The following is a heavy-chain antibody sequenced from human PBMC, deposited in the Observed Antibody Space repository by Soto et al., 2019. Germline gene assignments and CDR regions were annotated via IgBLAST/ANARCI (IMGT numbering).Heavy chain of an antibody. CDR3: ARDRGVAPPVAGNTHYYYYMDV. CDR1: GYSFTNYG. Sequence: QDQLVQSGAEVKKPGASVTVSCKASGYSFTNYGITWVRQAPGQGLEWMGWISGFNGNTHYAQKLQGRVTMTTDAATSTAYMELRSLRSDETAVYYCARDRGVAPPVAGNTHYYYYMDVWGKGTTVTVSS. D-gene: IGHD6-19*01. J-gene: IGHJ6*03. V-gene: IGHV1-18*01. CDR2: ISGFNGNT.